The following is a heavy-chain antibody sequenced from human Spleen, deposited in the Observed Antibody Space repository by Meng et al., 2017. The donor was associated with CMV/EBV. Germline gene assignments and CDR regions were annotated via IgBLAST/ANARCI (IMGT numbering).Heavy chain of an antibody. J-gene: IGHJ4*02. CDR2: IKQDGSEK. CDR1: GFTFSSYW. CDR3: ASTNRIGSGYYY. V-gene: IGHV3-7*01. Sequence: GESLKISCAASGFTFSSYWMSWVRQAPGKGLEWVANIKQDGSEKYYVDSVKGRFTISRDNAKNSLYLQMNSLRAEDTAVYYCASTNRIGSGYYYWGQGTLVTVSS. D-gene: IGHD6-19*01.